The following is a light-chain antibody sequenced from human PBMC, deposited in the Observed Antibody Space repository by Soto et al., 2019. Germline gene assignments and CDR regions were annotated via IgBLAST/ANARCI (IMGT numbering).Light chain of an antibody. CDR3: QHYNSYSEA. J-gene: IGKJ1*01. CDR1: QTISSG. V-gene: IGKV1-5*03. Sequence: DIQMNQSPSTLSGSVGDRVTITCRASQTISSGLAWYQQKPGKAPKLLIYKASTLKSGVPSRFSGSGSGTEFTLTISSLQPDDFATYYCQHYNSYSEAFGQGTKVDI. CDR2: KAS.